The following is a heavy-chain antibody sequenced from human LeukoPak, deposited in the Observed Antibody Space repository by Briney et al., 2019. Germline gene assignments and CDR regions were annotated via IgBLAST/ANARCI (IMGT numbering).Heavy chain of an antibody. CDR1: GFTFSSYG. V-gene: IGHV3-30*02. D-gene: IGHD2-15*01. J-gene: IGHJ4*02. CDR3: ASRSGHWDF. CDR2: IRYDGSNK. Sequence: GGSLRLSCAASGFTFSSYGMHWVRQAPGKGLEWVAFIRYDGSNKYYADSVKGRFTISRDNSKNTLYLQMNTLTVDDTALYYCASRSGHWDFWGPGTLVTVSS.